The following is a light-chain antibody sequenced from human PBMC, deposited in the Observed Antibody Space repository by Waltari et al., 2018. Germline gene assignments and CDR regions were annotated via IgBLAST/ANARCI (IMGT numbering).Light chain of an antibody. Sequence: DIQVTQSPSTLSASVGDRVTITCRASQSISSWLAWYQQKPGKAPKRLIYKASSVESGVPSRFSGSGSGTEFTLTISCLQPDDFATYYCQQYNSYQWTFGQGTKVDIK. J-gene: IGKJ1*01. CDR3: QQYNSYQWT. V-gene: IGKV1-5*03. CDR2: KAS. CDR1: QSISSW.